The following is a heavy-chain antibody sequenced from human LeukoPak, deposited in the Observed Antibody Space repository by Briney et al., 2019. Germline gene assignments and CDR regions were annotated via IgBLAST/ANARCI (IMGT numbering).Heavy chain of an antibody. J-gene: IGHJ4*02. D-gene: IGHD2-21*02. CDR2: IKEDGSDK. CDR3: ARDQWRLFDF. Sequence: GGSLRLSCAASGFTFSNYWMTWVRQAPGKGLEWVANIKEDGSDKYYVDSVKGRFTISRDNAKNSLYLQMNSLRAEDTAVYFCARDQWRLFDFWGQGTLVAVSS. V-gene: IGHV3-7*04. CDR1: GFTFSNYW.